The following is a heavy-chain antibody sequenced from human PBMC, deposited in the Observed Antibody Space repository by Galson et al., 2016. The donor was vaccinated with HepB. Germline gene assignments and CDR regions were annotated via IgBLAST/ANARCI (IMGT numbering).Heavy chain of an antibody. D-gene: IGHD6-19*01. CDR3: ARDDSGGRYGFHSGMDG. CDR1: GASISGYY. V-gene: IGHV4-59*01. J-gene: IGHJ6*02. CDR2: IYYSGRT. Sequence: SETLSLTCTVSGASISGYYLSWIRQPPGKGLEWIGYIYYSGRTNYNPSLKSRVTILVDTSKNQFSLKLSSVTAADTAVYYCARDDSGGRYGFHSGMDGWGQGTTVTVSS.